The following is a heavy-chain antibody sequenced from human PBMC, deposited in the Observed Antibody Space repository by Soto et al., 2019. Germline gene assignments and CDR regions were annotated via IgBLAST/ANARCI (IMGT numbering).Heavy chain of an antibody. Sequence: QVQLVESGGGVVQPGRSLRLSCAASGFTFSSYAMHWVRQAPGKGLEWVAVISYDGSNKYYADSVKGRFTISRDNSKNTLYLKMNSLRASDRALYSCARPRFYCSSTSCYPAYYSYYGRDVWGQGTTVTVAS. CDR1: GFTFSSYA. J-gene: IGHJ6*02. CDR2: ISYDGSNK. D-gene: IGHD2-2*01. CDR3: ARPRFYCSSTSCYPAYYSYYGRDV. V-gene: IGHV3-30-3*01.